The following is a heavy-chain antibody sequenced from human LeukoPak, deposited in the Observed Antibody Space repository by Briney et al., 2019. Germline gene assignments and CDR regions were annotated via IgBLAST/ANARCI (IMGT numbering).Heavy chain of an antibody. Sequence: ASVKVSCKASGYTFTGHYMHWVRQAPGQALEWMGWVSPYSGGTNYAQNFEGRVTMTRDTSMSTAFMELSRLTSDDTAVYYCARVRIEAAGRGLDYWGQGTLVTVSS. V-gene: IGHV1-2*02. CDR1: GYTFTGHY. D-gene: IGHD6-13*01. CDR2: VSPYSGGT. J-gene: IGHJ4*02. CDR3: ARVRIEAAGRGLDY.